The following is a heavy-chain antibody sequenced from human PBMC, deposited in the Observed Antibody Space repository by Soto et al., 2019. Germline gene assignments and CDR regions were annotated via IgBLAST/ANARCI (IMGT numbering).Heavy chain of an antibody. CDR2: INPKTAAT. D-gene: IGHD1-26*01. V-gene: IGHV1-2*02. Sequence: VQLVQSGAEVKKSGASVKVSCKPSGYSFSDYFIQWVRQAPGQGLEWVAWINPKTAATNYGKKFQGRVSLTWDTSSTTAYMELTRLRPDDTAVYYCARIKWGLNYYNGMDVWGQGTTVIVSS. CDR1: GYSFSDYF. CDR3: ARIKWGLNYYNGMDV. J-gene: IGHJ6*02.